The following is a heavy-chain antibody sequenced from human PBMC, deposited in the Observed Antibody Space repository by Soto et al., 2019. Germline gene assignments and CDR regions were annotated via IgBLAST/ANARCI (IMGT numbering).Heavy chain of an antibody. V-gene: IGHV1-8*01. CDR1: GYTFSSSY. CDR3: ARGLRARVAWTYGHYYYYYMDV. J-gene: IGHJ6*03. Sequence: ASVKISCTASGYTFSSSYITGARQTTGQRLERMGWMNPNSGNTGYAQKFQGRVTMTRNTSISTAYMELSSLRSEDTAVYYCARGLRARVAWTYGHYYYYYMDVWGKGTTVTVSS. CDR2: MNPNSGNT. D-gene: IGHD1-7*01.